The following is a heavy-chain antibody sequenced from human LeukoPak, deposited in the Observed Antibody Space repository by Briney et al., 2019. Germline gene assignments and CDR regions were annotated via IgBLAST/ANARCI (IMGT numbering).Heavy chain of an antibody. CDR1: GFTFKTYY. J-gene: IGHJ4*02. Sequence: PGGSLRLSCAASGFTFKTYYMSWVRQAPGKGLEWVAFIRYDGSNKYYADSVKGRFTISRDNSKNTLYLQMNSLRAEDTAVYYCAKDQNDYVWGSYWMVFDYWGQGTLVTVSS. CDR2: IRYDGSNK. V-gene: IGHV3-30*02. D-gene: IGHD3-16*01. CDR3: AKDQNDYVWGSYWMVFDY.